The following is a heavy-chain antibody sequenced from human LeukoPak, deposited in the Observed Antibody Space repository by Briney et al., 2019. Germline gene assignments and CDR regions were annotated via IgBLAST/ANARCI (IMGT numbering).Heavy chain of an antibody. CDR2: IYSGGST. V-gene: IGHV3-66*01. CDR3: AREPPASAIPDDY. CDR1: GFTVSSNY. J-gene: IGHJ4*02. Sequence: PGGSLRLSCAASGFTVSSNYMSWVRQAPGKGLEWVSVIYSGGSTYYADSVKGRFTISRDNSKNTLYLQMNSLRAEDTAVYYCAREPPASAIPDDYWGQGTLVTVSS. D-gene: IGHD2-2*02.